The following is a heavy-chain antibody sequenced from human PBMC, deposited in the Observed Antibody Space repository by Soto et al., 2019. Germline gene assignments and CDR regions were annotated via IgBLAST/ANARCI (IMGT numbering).Heavy chain of an antibody. Sequence: EVQLVESGGGLVLPGGSLKLSCAASGFTFSDFDIFWVRQASGKGLEWVGRIRSNANYYATAYAASVKGRFTISRDDSKNTAFLQMNSLNSEDTAVYYCTTHGYSEPFDLWGQGTLVTVSS. D-gene: IGHD4-4*01. V-gene: IGHV3-73*02. CDR3: TTHGYSEPFDL. J-gene: IGHJ4*02. CDR1: GFTFSDFD. CDR2: IRSNANYYAT.